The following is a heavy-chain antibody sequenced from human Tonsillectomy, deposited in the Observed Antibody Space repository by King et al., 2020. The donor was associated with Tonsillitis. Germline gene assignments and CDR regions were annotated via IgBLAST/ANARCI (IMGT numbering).Heavy chain of an antibody. CDR2: IRSKAYDGTT. CDR3: TRETSMIVVVTGAFDI. D-gene: IGHD3-22*01. V-gene: IGHV3-49*04. Sequence: VQLVESGGGLVHPGRSLRLSCTASGFTFGDYGLSWVRQAPGKGLEWVGFIRSKAYDGTTEYAASVKGRFTISRDDSKSIAYLQMNSLKTEDTAVYYCTRETSMIVVVTGAFDIWGQGTMVTVSS. CDR1: GFTFGDYG. J-gene: IGHJ3*02.